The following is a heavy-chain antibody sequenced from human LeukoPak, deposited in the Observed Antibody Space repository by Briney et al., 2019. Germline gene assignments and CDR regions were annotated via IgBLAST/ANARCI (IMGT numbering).Heavy chain of an antibody. V-gene: IGHV3-48*03. J-gene: IGHJ6*03. CDR3: AREEEYYYYYYMDV. CDR1: GFTFSSYE. CDR2: ISSSGSTI. Sequence: PGGSLRLSCAASGFTFSSYEMNWVRQAPGKGLEWVSYISSSGSTIYYADSVKGRFTISRDNAKNSLYLQMNGLRAEDTAVYYCAREEEYYYYYYMDVWGKGTTVTISS.